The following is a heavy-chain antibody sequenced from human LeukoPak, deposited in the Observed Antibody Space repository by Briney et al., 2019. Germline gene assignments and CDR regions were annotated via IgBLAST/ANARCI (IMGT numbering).Heavy chain of an antibody. CDR1: GYSFTSYW. V-gene: IGHV5-51*01. Sequence: HGESLKISCKGSGYSFTSYWIGWVRQMPGKGLEWMGIIYPGDSDTRYSPSFQGQVTISADKSISTAYLQWSSLKASDTAMYYCARRSDYSSSWYGNFDYWGQGTLVTVSS. J-gene: IGHJ4*02. CDR3: ARRSDYSSSWYGNFDY. CDR2: IYPGDSDT. D-gene: IGHD6-13*01.